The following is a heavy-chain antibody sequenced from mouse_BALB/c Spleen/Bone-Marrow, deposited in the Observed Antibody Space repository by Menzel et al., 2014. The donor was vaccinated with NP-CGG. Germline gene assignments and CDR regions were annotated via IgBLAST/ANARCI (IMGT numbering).Heavy chain of an antibody. J-gene: IGHJ2*01. CDR3: ARSGYGSRYDY. D-gene: IGHD1-1*01. CDR2: IYPGDGDT. CDR1: GYVFSTYW. V-gene: IGHV1-80*01. Sequence: VQRVESGAELVRPGSSVKISCKASGYVFSTYWMNWVKQRPGQGLEWIGQIYPGDGDTNYNGKFKGTATLTADKSSGTAYMQLSSLTSEDSAVYFCARSGYGSRYDYWGQGTTLTVSS.